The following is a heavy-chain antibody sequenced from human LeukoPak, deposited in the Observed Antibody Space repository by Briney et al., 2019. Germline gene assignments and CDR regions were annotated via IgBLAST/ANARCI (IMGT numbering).Heavy chain of an antibody. CDR2: IIPIFGTA. CDR1: GGTFSSYA. D-gene: IGHD4-17*01. Sequence: ASVKVSCKASGGTFSSYAISWVRQAPGQGLEWMGRIIPIFGTANYAQKFQGRVTITTDESTSTAYMELSSRRSEDTAVYYCARDKDDYGDYYYYMDVWGKGTTVTVSS. CDR3: ARDKDDYGDYYYYMDV. J-gene: IGHJ6*03. V-gene: IGHV1-69*05.